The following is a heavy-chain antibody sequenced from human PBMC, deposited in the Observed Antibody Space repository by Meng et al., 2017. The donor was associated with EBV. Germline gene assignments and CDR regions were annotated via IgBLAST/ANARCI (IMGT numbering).Heavy chain of an antibody. V-gene: IGHV1-2*06. CDR2: INPNSGGT. CDR1: GYTFTGYY. J-gene: IGHJ4*02. D-gene: IGHD6-19*01. CDR3: ARVGIAVAGTGDY. Sequence: QGQLGQPGAGVKKPGASVKVSCKASGYTFTGYYMHWVRQAPGQGLEWMGRINPNSGGTNYAQKFQGRVTMTRDTSISTAYMELSRLRSDDTAVYYCARVGIAVAGTGDYWGQGTLVTVSS.